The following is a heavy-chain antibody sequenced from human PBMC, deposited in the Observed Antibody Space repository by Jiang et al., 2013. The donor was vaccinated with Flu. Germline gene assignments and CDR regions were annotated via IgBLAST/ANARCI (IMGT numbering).Heavy chain of an antibody. D-gene: IGHD3-10*01. CDR2: IYTSGST. CDR1: GGSISSGSYY. J-gene: IGHJ5*02. V-gene: IGHV4-61*02. Sequence: PGLVKPSQTLSLTCTVSGGSISSGSYYWSWIRQPAGKGLGWIGRIYTSGSTNYNPSLKSRVTISVDTSKNQFSLKLSSVTAADTAVYYCARSGQITMVRGARWFDPWGQGTLVTVSS. CDR3: ARSGQITMVRGARWFDP.